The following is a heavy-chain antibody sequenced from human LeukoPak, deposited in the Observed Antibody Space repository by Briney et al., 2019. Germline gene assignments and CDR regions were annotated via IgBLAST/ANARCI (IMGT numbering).Heavy chain of an antibody. CDR1: GGSISSYY. Sequence: PSETLSLTCTVSGGSISSYYWSWIRQPPGKGLEWIGYIYYSGRTNYNPSLKSRVTISVDTSKNQFSLKLSSVTAADTAVYYCARSITSTGTGDYWGQGTLVTVSS. J-gene: IGHJ4*02. V-gene: IGHV4-59*01. CDR3: ARSITSTGTGDY. CDR2: IYYSGRT. D-gene: IGHD4-17*01.